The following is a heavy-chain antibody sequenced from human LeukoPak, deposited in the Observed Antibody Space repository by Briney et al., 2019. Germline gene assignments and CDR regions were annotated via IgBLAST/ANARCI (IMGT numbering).Heavy chain of an antibody. Sequence: SETLSLTCTVSGASVGDYYWSWIRQAAGKGLEWLGRIYTGGNTIYNPSLQSRVPISVDVSKNQFSLRLISMTAADTGIYYCAVDNRDFWGQGTLVTVSS. J-gene: IGHJ4*02. CDR1: GASVGDYY. D-gene: IGHD2/OR15-2a*01. CDR3: AVDNRDF. CDR2: IYTGGNT. V-gene: IGHV4-4*07.